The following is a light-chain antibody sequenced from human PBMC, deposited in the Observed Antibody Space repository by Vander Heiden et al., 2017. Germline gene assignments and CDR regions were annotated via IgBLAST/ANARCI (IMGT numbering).Light chain of an antibody. CDR1: QSVSNN. Sequence: EIVMTQSPVTLSVSPGESATLSCRASQSVSNNLAWYQQKPGQAPRLLIYAASTRATGVPARFSGSGSGTEFTLTISSLQSEDFAVYYCQQYDDWWTFGQGTKVEIK. V-gene: IGKV3-15*01. J-gene: IGKJ1*01. CDR2: AAS. CDR3: QQYDDWWT.